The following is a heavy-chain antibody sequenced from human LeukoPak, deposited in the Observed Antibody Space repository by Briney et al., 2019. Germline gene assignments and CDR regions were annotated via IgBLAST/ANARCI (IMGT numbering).Heavy chain of an antibody. D-gene: IGHD3-22*01. CDR3: AKGGYYDSSGLADY. J-gene: IGHJ4*02. CDR1: GFTFSSYC. V-gene: IGHV3-33*06. CDR2: IWYDGSNK. Sequence: GRSLRLSCAASGFTFSSYCMHWVRQAPGKGLEWVAVIWYDGSNKYYADSVKGRLTISRDNSKNTLYLQMNSLRAEDTAVYYCAKGGYYDSSGLADYWGQGTLVTVSS.